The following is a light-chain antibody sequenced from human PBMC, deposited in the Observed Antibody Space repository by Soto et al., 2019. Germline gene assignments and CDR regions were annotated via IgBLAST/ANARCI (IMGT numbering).Light chain of an antibody. CDR3: QQYGSSPRT. CDR2: GAS. J-gene: IGKJ1*01. CDR1: QTVRSSS. V-gene: IGKV3-20*01. Sequence: DIVLTQSPGTLSLSPGERATLSCRASQTVRSSSLAWYQQKPGQAPRLLIFGASTRAAGFPDRFSGSGSGTDFTLTISRLEPDDFAVYYCQQYGSSPRTFGQVTKVEIK.